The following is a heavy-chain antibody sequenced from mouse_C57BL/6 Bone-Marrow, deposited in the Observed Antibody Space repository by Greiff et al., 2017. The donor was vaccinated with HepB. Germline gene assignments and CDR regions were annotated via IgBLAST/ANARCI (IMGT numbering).Heavy chain of an antibody. CDR1: GYTFTSYW. J-gene: IGHJ4*01. D-gene: IGHD2-12*01. CDR2: IHPNSGST. Sequence: QVQLKQPGAELVKPGASVKLSCKASGYTFTSYWMHWVKQRPGQGLEWIGMIHPNSGSTNYNEKFKSKATLTVDKSSSTAYMQLSSLTSEDSAVYYCARILRRGAMDYWGQGTSVTVSS. V-gene: IGHV1-64*01. CDR3: ARILRRGAMDY.